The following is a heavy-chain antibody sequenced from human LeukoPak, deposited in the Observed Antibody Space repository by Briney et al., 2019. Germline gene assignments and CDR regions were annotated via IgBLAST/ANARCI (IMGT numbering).Heavy chain of an antibody. CDR3: ARENYYDSSGYYPRFDY. CDR1: GFTFSSYW. J-gene: IGHJ4*02. Sequence: GGSLRLSCAASGFTFSSYWMSWVRQAPGKGLEWVANIKQDGSEKYYVDSVKGRFTISRDNAKNSLYLQMNSLRAEGTAVYYCARENYYDSSGYYPRFDYWGQGTLVTVSS. D-gene: IGHD3-22*01. V-gene: IGHV3-7*01. CDR2: IKQDGSEK.